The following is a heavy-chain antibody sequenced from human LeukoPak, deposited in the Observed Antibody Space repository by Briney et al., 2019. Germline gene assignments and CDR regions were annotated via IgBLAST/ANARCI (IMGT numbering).Heavy chain of an antibody. Sequence: GRSLRLSCAASGFTFSSYGMHWVRQAPGKGLEWVAVIWYDGSNKYYADSVKGRFTISRDNSKNTLNLQMNSLRAEDTAVYYCARRGGTAMVTFDYWGQGTLVTVSS. J-gene: IGHJ4*02. D-gene: IGHD5-18*01. CDR2: IWYDGSNK. CDR3: ARRGGTAMVTFDY. V-gene: IGHV3-33*01. CDR1: GFTFSSYG.